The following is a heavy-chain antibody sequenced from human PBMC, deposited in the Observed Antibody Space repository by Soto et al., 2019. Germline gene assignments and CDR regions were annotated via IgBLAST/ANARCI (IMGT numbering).Heavy chain of an antibody. D-gene: IGHD1-26*01. CDR3: SRPYSGGPNDPFDV. Sequence: GESLKISCKGSGYSFTSYWIGWVRQMPGKGLEWMWIIYPCDSRAIYSPSFQGQVTMSADKCISTAYLQWSSLKASDTAMYYCSRPYSGGPNDPFDVWGPGTMVTRSS. CDR2: IYPCDSRA. CDR1: GYSFTSYW. V-gene: IGHV5-51*01. J-gene: IGHJ3*01.